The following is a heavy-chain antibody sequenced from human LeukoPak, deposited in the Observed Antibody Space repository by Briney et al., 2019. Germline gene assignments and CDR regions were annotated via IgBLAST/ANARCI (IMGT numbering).Heavy chain of an antibody. CDR1: GFTFSSYG. D-gene: IGHD5-18*01. CDR3: AKVRGYSFGQVGY. V-gene: IGHV3-30*18. CDR2: ISYDGSNK. Sequence: AGGSLRLSCAASGFTFSSYGMHWVRQAPGKGLEWVAVISYDGSNKYYADSVKGRFTISRDNSKNTLYLQMNSLRAEDTAVYYCAKVRGYSFGQVGYWGQGTLVTVSS. J-gene: IGHJ4*02.